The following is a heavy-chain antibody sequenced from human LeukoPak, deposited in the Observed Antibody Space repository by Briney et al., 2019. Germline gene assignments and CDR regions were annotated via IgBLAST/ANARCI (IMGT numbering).Heavy chain of an antibody. D-gene: IGHD3-3*01. CDR2: MNPNSGNT. J-gene: IGHJ3*02. CDR1: GYTFTSYD. CDR3: ARGTTIFGVVPDAFDI. V-gene: IGHV1-8*03. Sequence: ASVKVSCKASGYTFTSYDINWVRQATGQGLEWMGWMNPNSGNTGYAQKFQGRVTITRNTSISTAYMELSSLRSEDTAVYYCARGTTIFGVVPDAFDIWGQGTMVTVSS.